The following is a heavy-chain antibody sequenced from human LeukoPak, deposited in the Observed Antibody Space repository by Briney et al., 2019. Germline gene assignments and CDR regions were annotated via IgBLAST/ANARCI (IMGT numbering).Heavy chain of an antibody. CDR2: ISYDGSNK. D-gene: IGHD1-14*01. J-gene: IGHJ4*02. CDR1: GFTFSNYA. CDR3: ARGSTSEFDY. Sequence: PGKSLRLSCAASGFTFSNYAIHWVRQAPGKGLEWVAVISYDGSNKYYAASVKGRFTISRDNSENTVDLQMNSLRAEDTAVYYCARGSTSEFDYWGQGTLVTVSS. V-gene: IGHV3-30-3*01.